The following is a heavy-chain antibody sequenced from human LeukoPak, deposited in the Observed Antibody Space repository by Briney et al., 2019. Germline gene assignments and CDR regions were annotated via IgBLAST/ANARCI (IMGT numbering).Heavy chain of an antibody. D-gene: IGHD1-26*01. CDR1: GGSFSGYY. Sequence: SETLSLTCAVYGGSFSGYYWSWIRQPPGKGLEWIGEINHSGSTNYNPSLRSRVTISVDTSKNQFSLKLSSVAAADTAVYYCARGRGADFGYWGQGTLVTVSS. CDR2: INHSGST. V-gene: IGHV4-34*01. J-gene: IGHJ4*02. CDR3: ARGRGADFGY.